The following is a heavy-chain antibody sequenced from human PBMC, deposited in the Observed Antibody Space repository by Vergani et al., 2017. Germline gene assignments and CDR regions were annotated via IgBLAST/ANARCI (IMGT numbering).Heavy chain of an antibody. D-gene: IGHD3-22*01. CDR2: IHPADSDT. J-gene: IGHJ4*02. V-gene: IGHV5-51*01. CDR3: ARRYGRDSSGIKYLDY. CDR1: GYSFTNYW. Sequence: EVQLVQSGAELKKPRESLKISCQISGYSFTNYWIGWVRQMPGKCLGWMGIIHPADSDTRYSPSFQGQVTISVDKSISTAYLQRSSRRASDSAMYYCARRYGRDSSGIKYLDYWVQGTLVTVSS.